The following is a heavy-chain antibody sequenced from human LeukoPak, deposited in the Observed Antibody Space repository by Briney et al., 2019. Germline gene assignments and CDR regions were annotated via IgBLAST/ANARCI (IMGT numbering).Heavy chain of an antibody. J-gene: IGHJ4*02. CDR3: ARHSGWYGRYFDY. V-gene: IGHV4-61*08. Sequence: PSETLSLTCTVSGGSISSGGYYWSWIRQPPGKGLEWIGYIYYSGSTNYNPSLKSRVTISVDTSKNQFSLKLSSVTAADTAVYYCARHSGWYGRYFDYWGQGTLVTVSS. D-gene: IGHD6-19*01. CDR1: GGSISSGGYY. CDR2: IYYSGST.